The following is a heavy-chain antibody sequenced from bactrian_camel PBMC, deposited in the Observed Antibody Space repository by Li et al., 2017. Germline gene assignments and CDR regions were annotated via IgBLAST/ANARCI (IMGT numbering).Heavy chain of an antibody. V-gene: IGHV3S40*01. Sequence: VQLVESGGGLVQPGGSLRLTCAASGFTFQSYAMSWVRQAPGKGLESVAVITSDGSRTYYTDPVKGRFTISRDNAKNTVYLQLNSLKTEDTAMYYCASGYLVAGNPDWGQGTQVTVS. J-gene: IGHJ4*01. CDR2: ITSDGSRT. CDR3: ASGYLVAGNPD. CDR1: GFTFQSYA. D-gene: IGHD6*01.